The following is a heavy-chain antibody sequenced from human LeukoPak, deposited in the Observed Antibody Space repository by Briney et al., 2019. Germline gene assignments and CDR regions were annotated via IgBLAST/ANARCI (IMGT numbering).Heavy chain of an antibody. V-gene: IGHV1-2*02. CDR3: ARDVFAEYNTHHKFDP. CDR1: EYTFTGYY. J-gene: IGHJ5*02. CDR2: INPNTGGT. Sequence: GASVKVSCKASEYTFTGYYMHWVRQAPGQGLEWMGWINPNTGGTDYAQRFQGRVTMTRDTSISTAYMELSSLISDDTAVYYCARDVFAEYNTHHKFDPWGQGTLVTVSS. D-gene: IGHD1-14*01.